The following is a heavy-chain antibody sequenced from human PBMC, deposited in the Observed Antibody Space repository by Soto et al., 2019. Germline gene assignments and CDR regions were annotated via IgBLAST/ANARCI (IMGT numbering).Heavy chain of an antibody. D-gene: IGHD6-13*01. J-gene: IGHJ4*02. CDR3: ARAAMGGSSWPFDY. CDR1: GGSISSSNW. Sequence: QVQLQESGTGLVKPSGTLSLTCAVSGGSISSSNWWSWVRQPPGKGLEWIGEIYHSGSTNYNRSLKSRVTISVDKAKIQFSLKLSSVTAADTAVYYCARAAMGGSSWPFDYWGQGNLVTVSS. V-gene: IGHV4-4*02. CDR2: IYHSGST.